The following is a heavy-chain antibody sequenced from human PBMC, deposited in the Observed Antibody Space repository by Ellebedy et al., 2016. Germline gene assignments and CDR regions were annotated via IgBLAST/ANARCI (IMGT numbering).Heavy chain of an antibody. Sequence: ASVKVSCXASGYTFTSYAMHWVRQAPGQRLEWMGWINAGNGNTKYSQKFQGRVTITRDTSASTAYMELSSLRSEDTAVYYCARVETTYYYYGMDVWGQGTTVTVSS. CDR3: ARVETTYYYYGMDV. J-gene: IGHJ6*02. CDR1: GYTFTSYA. CDR2: INAGNGNT. V-gene: IGHV1-3*01. D-gene: IGHD4-11*01.